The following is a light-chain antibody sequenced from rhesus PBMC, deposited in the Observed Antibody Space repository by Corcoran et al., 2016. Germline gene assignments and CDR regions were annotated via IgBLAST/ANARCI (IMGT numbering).Light chain of an antibody. CDR3: QQYYSSPFT. CDR1: QSLFYSSNNKNY. Sequence: DIVMTQSPDSLAVSLGERVTINCKSNQSLFYSSNNKNYLVWFQQKPGQAPKRLIYWASTRESGVPNRFSGSGSGTDFTLTISGLQAEDVAVYYCQQYYSSPFTFGPGTKLDIK. J-gene: IGKJ3*01. CDR2: WAS. V-gene: IGKV4-1*01.